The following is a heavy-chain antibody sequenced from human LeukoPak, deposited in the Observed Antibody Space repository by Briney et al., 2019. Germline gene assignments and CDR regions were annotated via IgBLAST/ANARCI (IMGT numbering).Heavy chain of an antibody. CDR2: ISNKGGST. CDR3: VKSGTWADFDS. V-gene: IGHV3-64D*09. CDR1: GFTFSSYG. Sequence: GGSLRLSCSASGFTFSSYGMHWVRRAPGKGLEYVSGISNKGGSTYYADSVKGRFTISRDNSKNTLHLQMSSLRADDTAVYYCVKSGTWADFDSWGQGTLVTVSS. J-gene: IGHJ4*02. D-gene: IGHD1-26*01.